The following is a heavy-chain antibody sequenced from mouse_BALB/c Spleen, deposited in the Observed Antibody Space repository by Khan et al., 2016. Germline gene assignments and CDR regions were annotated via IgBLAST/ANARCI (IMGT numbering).Heavy chain of an antibody. Sequence: EVQLQESGPGLVKPSQSLSLTCSVTDYFITSSYYWNWIRQFPGNKLEWMGYISYDGSNNYNPSLKNRISITRDTSKNQFFLKLNSVPTEDTATXYRATYGYDGFFDFCGQGTLLTVSS. CDR1: DYFITSSYY. J-gene: IGHJ2*01. V-gene: IGHV3-6*02. CDR3: ATYGYDGFFDF. CDR2: ISYDGSN. D-gene: IGHD2-2*01.